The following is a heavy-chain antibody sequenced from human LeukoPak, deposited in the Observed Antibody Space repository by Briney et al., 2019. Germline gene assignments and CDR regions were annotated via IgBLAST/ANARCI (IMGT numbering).Heavy chain of an antibody. CDR2: IYYSGST. J-gene: IGHJ4*02. Sequence: SETLSLTCTVSGGSISSSSYYWGWIRQPPGKGLEWIGSIYYSGSTYYNPSLKSRVTISVDTSKNQFSLKLSSVTAADTAVYYCAKSNGYGLIDYWGQGTLVTVSS. D-gene: IGHD5-12*01. V-gene: IGHV4-39*07. CDR1: GGSISSSSYY. CDR3: AKSNGYGLIDY.